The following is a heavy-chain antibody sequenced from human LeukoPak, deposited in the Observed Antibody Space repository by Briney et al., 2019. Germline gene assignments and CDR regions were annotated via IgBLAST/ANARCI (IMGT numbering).Heavy chain of an antibody. CDR1: GFTFSNYA. J-gene: IGHJ4*02. CDR3: AKHVWTSVWFFDY. V-gene: IGHV3-23*01. CDR2: ISGSGGQK. Sequence: GGSLRLSCAASGFTFSNYALSWVRQAPGKGLEWVSLISGSGGQKDYADSVKGRFTISRDNSGNTLNLQMDSLKAEDTAVYYCAKHVWTSVWFFDYWGQGIRVTVSS. D-gene: IGHD6-19*01.